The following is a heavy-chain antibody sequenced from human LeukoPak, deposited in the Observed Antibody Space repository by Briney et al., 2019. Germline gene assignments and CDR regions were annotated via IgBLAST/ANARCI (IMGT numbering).Heavy chain of an antibody. CDR2: IRSKAYGGTT. CDR3: ARALPYYYDSSGPDY. D-gene: IGHD3-22*01. V-gene: IGHV3-49*04. CDR1: GFTFGDYA. Sequence: PGGSLRLSCRASGFTFGDYAMSWVRQAPGKGLEWVGFIRSKAYGGTTEYAASVQGRFTISRDDSKNVASLQMNSLKTEDTAVYFCARALPYYYDSSGPDYWGQGTLVTVSS. J-gene: IGHJ4*02.